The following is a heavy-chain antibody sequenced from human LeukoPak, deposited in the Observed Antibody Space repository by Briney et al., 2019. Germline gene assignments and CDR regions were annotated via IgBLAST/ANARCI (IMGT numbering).Heavy chain of an antibody. CDR2: IYYSGST. Sequence: PSETLSLTCTVSGGSISSSSYYWGWIRQPPGKGLEWIGSIYYSGSTYYNPSLKSRVTISVDTSKNQFSLKLSSVTAADTAVYYCARNEPRVLLWFGELLSWGQGTPVTVSS. CDR1: GGSISSSSYY. J-gene: IGHJ4*02. D-gene: IGHD3-10*01. V-gene: IGHV4-39*07. CDR3: ARNEPRVLLWFGELLS.